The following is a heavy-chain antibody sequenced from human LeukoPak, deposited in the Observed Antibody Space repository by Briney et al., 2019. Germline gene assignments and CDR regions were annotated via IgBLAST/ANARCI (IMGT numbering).Heavy chain of an antibody. J-gene: IGHJ4*02. CDR1: GYTFTSYY. Sequence: ASVKLSCTASGYTFTSYYMNWVRQAPGQGLEWMGIINPSGGSTSYAQKFQGRVTMTRDTSTSTVYMELSSLRSEDTAVYYCARAVKITMVRGVIITGPADYWGQGTLVTVSS. CDR2: INPSGGST. CDR3: ARAVKITMVRGVIITGPADY. V-gene: IGHV1-46*01. D-gene: IGHD3-10*01.